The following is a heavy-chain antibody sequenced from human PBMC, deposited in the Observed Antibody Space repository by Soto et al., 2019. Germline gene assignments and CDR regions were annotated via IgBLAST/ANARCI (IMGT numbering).Heavy chain of an antibody. CDR2: IYWDDDK. D-gene: IGHD3-22*01. V-gene: IGHV2-5*02. Sequence: QITLKESGPTLVKPTQTLTLTCTFSGFSLSTSGVGVGWIRQPPGKALEWLALIYWDDDKRYSPSLKSRLTITKDTSKNQVVLTMTNMDPVDTATYYCAHSCDSSGYYRSHYFDYWGQGTLVTVSS. CDR3: AHSCDSSGYYRSHYFDY. J-gene: IGHJ4*02. CDR1: GFSLSTSGVG.